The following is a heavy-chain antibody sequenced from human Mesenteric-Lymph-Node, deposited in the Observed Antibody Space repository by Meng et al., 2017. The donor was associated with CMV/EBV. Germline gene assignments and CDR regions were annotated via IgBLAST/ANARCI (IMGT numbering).Heavy chain of an antibody. Sequence: CMGSGSSFTSYWIGWVRQMPGKGLEWMGIIYPGDSDTRYSPSFQGQVTISADKSISTAYLQWSSLKASDTAMYYCARLPRGPYYFDYWGQGTLVTVSS. CDR3: ARLPRGPYYFDY. V-gene: IGHV5-51*01. D-gene: IGHD3-16*01. CDR1: GSSFTSYW. CDR2: IYPGDSDT. J-gene: IGHJ4*02.